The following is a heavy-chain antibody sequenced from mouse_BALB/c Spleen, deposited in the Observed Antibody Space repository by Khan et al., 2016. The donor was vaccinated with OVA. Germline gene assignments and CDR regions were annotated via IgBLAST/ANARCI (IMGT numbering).Heavy chain of an antibody. D-gene: IGHD1-1*01. Sequence: EVELVESGGDLVKPGGSLKLSCAASGFTFSTYGMSWVRQTPDKRLEWVATVSTGGSYTYYPDSVKGRFTISRDNAKNTLYLQMSGLKSEDTAMFYCTRLAYYYDSEGFAYWGQRLWSLSLQ. CDR1: GFTFSTYG. J-gene: IGHJ3*01. V-gene: IGHV5-6*01. CDR2: VSTGGSYT. CDR3: TRLAYYYDSEGFAY.